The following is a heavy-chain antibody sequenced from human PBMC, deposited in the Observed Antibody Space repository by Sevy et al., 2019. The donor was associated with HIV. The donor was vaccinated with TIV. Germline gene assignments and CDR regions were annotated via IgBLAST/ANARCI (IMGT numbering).Heavy chain of an antibody. CDR3: ARDDFADRGGMDV. J-gene: IGHJ6*02. Sequence: GESLKISCAASGFTYSSYAMHWVRQAPGKGLEGVAVISYDGSNKYYADSVKGRFTISRDNSKNTLYLQMNSLRAEDTAVHYCARDDFADRGGMDVWGQGTTVTVSS. CDR2: ISYDGSNK. D-gene: IGHD2-21*02. CDR1: GFTYSSYA. V-gene: IGHV3-30*04.